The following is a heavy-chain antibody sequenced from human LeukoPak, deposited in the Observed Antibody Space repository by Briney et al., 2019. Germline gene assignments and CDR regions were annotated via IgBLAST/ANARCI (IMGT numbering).Heavy chain of an antibody. D-gene: IGHD6-13*01. J-gene: IGHJ4*02. Sequence: PGGSLRLSCAASGFTFSSYGMSWVRQAPGKGLEWVSVIGGRDGSTYYADSVKGRFTISRDNSKNTLYLQMNGLRAEDTAVYYCASAQAGQNSYFDYWGQGTLVTVSS. CDR2: IGGRDGST. CDR1: GFTFSSYG. CDR3: ASAQAGQNSYFDY. V-gene: IGHV3-23*01.